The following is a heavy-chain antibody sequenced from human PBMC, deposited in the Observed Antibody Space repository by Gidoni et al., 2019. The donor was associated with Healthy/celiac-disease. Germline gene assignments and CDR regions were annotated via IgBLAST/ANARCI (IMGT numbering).Heavy chain of an antibody. D-gene: IGHD3-22*01. V-gene: IGHV3-23*01. CDR2: ISGSGGST. J-gene: IGHJ4*02. CDR3: AKAYYYDSSGLGSKTDY. Sequence: EVQLLESGGGLVQPVGSLRPSCAASGFPFRTYAMSWVRQAPGKGLEWVSAISGSGGSTYYADSVKGRFTISRDNSKNTLYLQMNRLRAEDTAVYYCAKAYYYDSSGLGSKTDYWGQGTLVTVSS. CDR1: GFPFRTYA.